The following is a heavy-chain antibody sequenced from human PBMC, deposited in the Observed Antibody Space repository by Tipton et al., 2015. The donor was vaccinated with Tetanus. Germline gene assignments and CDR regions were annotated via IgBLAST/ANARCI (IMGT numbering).Heavy chain of an antibody. J-gene: IGHJ4*02. CDR2: INPSGGLT. CDR3: ARGNRGSSWSF. V-gene: IGHV1-46*01. Sequence: QLVQSGADMKRPGASVKVSCKASGYTFSSFEMHWVRQAPGQGLEWMGTINPSGGLTTYAQKFRGRLIVAKDTSTSTVSMELNSLRSEDTALYYCARGNRGSSWSFWGQGSLVTVSP. CDR1: GYTFSSFE. D-gene: IGHD6-13*01.